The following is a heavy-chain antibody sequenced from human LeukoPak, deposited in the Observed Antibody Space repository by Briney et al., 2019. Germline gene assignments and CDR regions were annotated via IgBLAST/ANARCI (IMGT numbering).Heavy chain of an antibody. Sequence: GGSLTLSCTLSGFAFPVYAMVCLRQAPVKGVEWFSLIGGDGGNTFYGDSVKGRLAISRDNSKNSLYLRLNSLRTEDTALYYCAKATNSADFFYYGMGVWGPGTTVTVSS. CDR3: AKATNSADFFYYGMGV. J-gene: IGHJ6*02. CDR1: GFAFPVYA. D-gene: IGHD3-10*01. V-gene: IGHV3-43*02. CDR2: IGGDGGNT.